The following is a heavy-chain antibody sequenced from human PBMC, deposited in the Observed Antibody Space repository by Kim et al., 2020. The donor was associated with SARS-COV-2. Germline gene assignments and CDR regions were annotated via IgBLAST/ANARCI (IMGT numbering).Heavy chain of an antibody. CDR3: ARGRTMYYYGSGSYYFFDY. D-gene: IGHD3-10*01. Sequence: SRVTISVDTSKNQFSLKLSSVTAADTAVYYCARGRTMYYYGSGSYYFFDYWGQGTLVTVSS. J-gene: IGHJ4*02. V-gene: IGHV4-34*01.